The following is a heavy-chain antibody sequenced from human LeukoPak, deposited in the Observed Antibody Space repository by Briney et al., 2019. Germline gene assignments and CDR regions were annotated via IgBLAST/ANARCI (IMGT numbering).Heavy chain of an antibody. CDR3: ARLRGIAVAGNYFDY. J-gene: IGHJ4*02. Sequence: GESLKISCKGSGYSFTSYWIGWVRQMPGKGLEWMGIIYPGDSDTRYSPSFQGQVTISADKSISTAYLQWSSLEASDTAMYYCARLRGIAVAGNYFDYWGQGTLVTVSS. V-gene: IGHV5-51*01. D-gene: IGHD6-19*01. CDR2: IYPGDSDT. CDR1: GYSFTSYW.